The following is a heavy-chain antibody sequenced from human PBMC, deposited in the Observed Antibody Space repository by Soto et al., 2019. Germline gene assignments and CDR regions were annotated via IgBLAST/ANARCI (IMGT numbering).Heavy chain of an antibody. Sequence: GASVKVSCKVSGYTLTELSMHWVRQAPGKGLEWMGGFDPEDGETIYAQKFQGRVTMTEDTSTDTAYMELSSLRSEDTAVYYCATRREGYCSGGSCWKFDYCGQGTLVTVSA. CDR1: GYTLTELS. V-gene: IGHV1-24*01. CDR3: ATRREGYCSGGSCWKFDY. CDR2: FDPEDGET. D-gene: IGHD2-15*01. J-gene: IGHJ4*02.